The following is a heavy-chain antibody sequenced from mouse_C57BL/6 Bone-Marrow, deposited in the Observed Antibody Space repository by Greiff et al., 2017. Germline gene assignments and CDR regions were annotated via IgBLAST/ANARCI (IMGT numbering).Heavy chain of an antibody. V-gene: IGHV1-72*01. CDR2: IDPNSGGT. J-gene: IGHJ4*01. Sequence: VKLQQPGAELVKPGASVKLSCKASGYTFTSYWMHWVKQRPGRGLEWIGRIDPNSGGTKYNEKFKSKATLTVDKPSSTAYMQLSSLTSEDSAVYDCARGTVVATDYAMDYWGQGTSVTVSS. CDR1: GYTFTSYW. D-gene: IGHD1-1*01. CDR3: ARGTVVATDYAMDY.